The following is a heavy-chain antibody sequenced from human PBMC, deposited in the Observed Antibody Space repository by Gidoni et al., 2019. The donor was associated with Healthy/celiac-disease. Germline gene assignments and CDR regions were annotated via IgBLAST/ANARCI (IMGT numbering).Heavy chain of an antibody. J-gene: IGHJ4*02. D-gene: IGHD1-26*01. CDR3: ARLMSGSYYFFDY. CDR2: IYPGDSDT. CDR1: GYSFTSYW. Sequence: EVQLVQSGAEGKKPGESLTISCKGSGYSFTSYWIGWVRQMPGKGLEWMGIIYPGDSDTRYRPSFQGQVTISADKSISTAYLQLSSLKASDTAMYYCARLMSGSYYFFDYWGQGTLVTVSS. V-gene: IGHV5-51*01.